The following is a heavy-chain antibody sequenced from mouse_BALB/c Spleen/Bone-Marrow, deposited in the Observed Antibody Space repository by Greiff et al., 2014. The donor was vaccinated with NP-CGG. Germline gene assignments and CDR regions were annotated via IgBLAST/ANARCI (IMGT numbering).Heavy chain of an antibody. CDR1: GYTFTSSW. Sequence: VQLQQSGSVLVRPGASVKLSCKASGYTFTSSWMHWAKQRPGQGLEWIEDIHPNSGNTNYNEKFRGKATLTVDTSSNTAYVDLSSLTSEDSAVYYCARSYRFWYFDVWGAGTTVTVSS. D-gene: IGHD2-14*01. CDR3: ARSYRFWYFDV. V-gene: IGHV1S130*01. J-gene: IGHJ1*01. CDR2: IHPNSGNT.